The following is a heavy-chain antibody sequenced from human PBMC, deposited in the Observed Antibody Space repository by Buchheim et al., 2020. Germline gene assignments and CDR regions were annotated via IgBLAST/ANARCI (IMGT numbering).Heavy chain of an antibody. CDR3: ATRYS. J-gene: IGHJ5*02. Sequence: QVQLVQSGAEVKKPGSSVKVSCKASGGTFRASDITWVRQAPGQGLEWMGGIVPIFGSKNFAQKFQGRVTVTADDSTGNQSMELISLTPDDTAVYYCATRYSWGQGTL. CDR1: GGTFRASD. CDR2: IVPIFGSK. D-gene: IGHD2-21*01. V-gene: IGHV1-69*01.